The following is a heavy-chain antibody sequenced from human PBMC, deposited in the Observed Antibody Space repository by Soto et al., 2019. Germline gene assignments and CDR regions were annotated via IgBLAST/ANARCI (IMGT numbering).Heavy chain of an antibody. J-gene: IGHJ1*01. V-gene: IGHV1-2*02. Sequence: QAQLVQSGAEVKKPGASVKVSCEASGYTFTDHYVHWVRQAPGQGLEWMGWVNPNTAGTIYAQKFHGRVTMTSDTSITTAYMKITSLRSDDTALYYCASIDSGAYDGNRLDVWGQGTLVTVSS. CDR1: GYTFTDHY. D-gene: IGHD3-22*01. CDR3: ASIDSGAYDGNRLDV. CDR2: VNPNTAGT.